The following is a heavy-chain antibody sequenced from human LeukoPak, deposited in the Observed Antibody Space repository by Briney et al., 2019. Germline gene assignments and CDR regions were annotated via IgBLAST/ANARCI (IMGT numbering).Heavy chain of an antibody. D-gene: IGHD3-3*01. J-gene: IGHJ4*02. CDR2: INTDGSST. CDR1: GFTFNTYW. Sequence: GGSLRLSCAASGFTFNTYWMHWVRQAPGEGLVWVSHINTDGSSTKYADSVKGRFTISRDNAKNTLYLQMNSLRAEDTAVYYCARDKSGRHFDYWGQGTLVTVSS. CDR3: ARDKSGRHFDY. V-gene: IGHV3-74*03.